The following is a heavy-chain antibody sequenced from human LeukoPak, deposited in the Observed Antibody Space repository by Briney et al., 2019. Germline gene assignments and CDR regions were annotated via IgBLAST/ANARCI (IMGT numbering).Heavy chain of an antibody. V-gene: IGHV1-18*01. CDR1: GYIFPSYG. J-gene: IGHJ4*02. CDR2: ISPYNGET. CDR3: VRDHLPVGSPENYFDS. D-gene: IGHD1-26*01. Sequence: GASVKVSCKGSGYIFPSYGLAWVRQAPGQGLEWMGWISPYNGETKYAQNFQDRLTLTTDTSTGTAYMDLRSLRSDDTAVYYCVRDHLPVGSPENYFDSWGQGTLVTVSS.